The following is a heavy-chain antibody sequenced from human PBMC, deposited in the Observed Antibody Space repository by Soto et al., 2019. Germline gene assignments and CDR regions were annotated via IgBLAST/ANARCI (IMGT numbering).Heavy chain of an antibody. CDR1: GATFSSYA. CDR2: IIPIFGTA. V-gene: IGHV1-69*01. Sequence: QVQLVQSGAEVKKPGSSVKVSCKASGATFSSYAISWVRQAPGQGLEWMGGIIPIFGTANYAQKCQGRVTITADESTSTAYMELSSLRSEDTAVYYCARKYVQGYYYYGMDVWGQGTTVTVSS. D-gene: IGHD3-16*01. CDR3: ARKYVQGYYYYGMDV. J-gene: IGHJ6*02.